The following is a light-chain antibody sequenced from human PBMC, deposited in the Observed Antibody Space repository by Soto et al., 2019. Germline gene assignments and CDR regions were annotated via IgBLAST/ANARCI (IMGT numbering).Light chain of an antibody. CDR3: MQGLQTPWT. Sequence: DIVMTQSPLSLPVTPGEPASISCRSSQSLLHSNGYNYFDWYLQKPGQSPQLLIYLGSNRASGVPDRFSGSGSGTDFTLKISRVEAEDVGVYYCMQGLQTPWTFGQGNKVDIK. CDR1: QSLLHSNGYNY. V-gene: IGKV2-28*01. CDR2: LGS. J-gene: IGKJ1*01.